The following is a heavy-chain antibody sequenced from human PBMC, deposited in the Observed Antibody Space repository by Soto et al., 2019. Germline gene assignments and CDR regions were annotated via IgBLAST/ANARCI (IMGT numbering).Heavy chain of an antibody. Sequence: GGSLRLSCAASGFTVSSNYMSWVRQAPGKGLEWVSVIYSGGSTYYADSVKGRFTISRDNSKNTLYLQMNSLRAEDTAVYYCARALPGYYDGSGYYYFDYWGQGTLVTVSS. CDR1: GFTVSSNY. CDR3: ARALPGYYDGSGYYYFDY. D-gene: IGHD3-22*01. J-gene: IGHJ4*02. V-gene: IGHV3-53*01. CDR2: IYSGGST.